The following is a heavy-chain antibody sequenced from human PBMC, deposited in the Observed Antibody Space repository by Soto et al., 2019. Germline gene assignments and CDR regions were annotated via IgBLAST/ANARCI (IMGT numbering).Heavy chain of an antibody. Sequence: SETLSLTCTVSDGSISNFYWSWIRQPPGKGLEWIGNISSSGNTNYNPSLKSRVSISVDTSKNQFSLTLTSVTAADTAVYYWARAPMVLTRSYFDSWGQGTPVTVPQ. V-gene: IGHV4-59*01. D-gene: IGHD3-22*01. CDR2: ISSSGNT. CDR3: ARAPMVLTRSYFDS. CDR1: DGSISNFY. J-gene: IGHJ4*02.